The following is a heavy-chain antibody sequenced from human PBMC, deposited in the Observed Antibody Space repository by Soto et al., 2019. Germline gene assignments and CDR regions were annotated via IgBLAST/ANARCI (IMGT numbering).Heavy chain of an antibody. CDR3: ARGSRDTALALPRFDF. CDR2: IYSSGTT. CDR1: GDSFNTAGYY. D-gene: IGHD5-18*01. Sequence: SETLSLTCTVSGDSFNTAGYYWSWIRQHPEKGLEWIGYIYSSGTTYYNPSLRSRISISMDTSKNQFSLELTSVTAADTAVYFCARGSRDTALALPRFDFWGQGTLVTVSS. V-gene: IGHV4-31*03. J-gene: IGHJ4*02.